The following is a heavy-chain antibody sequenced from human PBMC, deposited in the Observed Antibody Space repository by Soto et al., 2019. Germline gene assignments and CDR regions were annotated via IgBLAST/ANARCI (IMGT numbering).Heavy chain of an antibody. V-gene: IGHV5-51*01. CDR3: ARHRYSSSSYYYYGMDV. CDR1: GYTFSTYW. D-gene: IGHD6-6*01. Sequence: GESLKISCKGSGYTFSTYWIGWVRQMPGKGLEWMGIIYPGDSDTRYSPSFQGQVTISADKSISTAYLQWSSLKASDTAMYYCARHRYSSSSYYYYGMDVWGQGTTVTVSS. CDR2: IYPGDSDT. J-gene: IGHJ6*02.